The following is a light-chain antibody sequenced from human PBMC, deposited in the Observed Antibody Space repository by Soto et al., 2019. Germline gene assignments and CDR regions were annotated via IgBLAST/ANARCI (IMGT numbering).Light chain of an antibody. CDR2: DAS. CDR3: QQLGSSPLT. J-gene: IGKJ4*02. CDR1: QGGSSN. Sequence: EKVSSQSVCTLTVNTGALVNLSCGARQGGSSNVAWYQQKPGQAPRLLIYDASSRATGFPARFSGSGSGTDFTLTISRLEPEDFAVYYCQQLGSSPLTFGEGTKVDIK. V-gene: IGKV3-20*01.